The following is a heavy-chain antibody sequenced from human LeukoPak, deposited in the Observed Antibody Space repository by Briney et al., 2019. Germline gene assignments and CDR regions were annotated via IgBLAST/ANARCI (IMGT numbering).Heavy chain of an antibody. CDR3: AKSGYYDSSGYLY. V-gene: IGHV3-23*01. D-gene: IGHD3-22*01. J-gene: IGHJ4*02. CDR1: GFTFSSYA. CDR2: ISGSGGST. Sequence: PGGSLRLSCAASGFTFSSYAMSWVRQAPGKGLEWVSAISGSGGSTYYADSVRGRFTISRDNSKNTLYLQMNSLRAEDTAVYYCAKSGYYDSSGYLYWGQGTLVTVSS.